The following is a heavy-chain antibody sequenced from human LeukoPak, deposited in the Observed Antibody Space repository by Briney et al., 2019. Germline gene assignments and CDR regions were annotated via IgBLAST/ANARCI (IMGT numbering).Heavy chain of an antibody. D-gene: IGHD5-12*01. CDR1: GFTFSRYS. CDR2: ISSSSSYI. V-gene: IGHV3-21*01. J-gene: IGHJ4*02. CDR3: ARDYLRGYSGYDSGGLNY. Sequence: GGSLRLSCAASGFTFSRYSMSWVRQAPGKGLEWVSSISSSSSYIYYEDSLKGRFTISRDNAKNSLYLQMNSLRAEDTAVYYCARDYLRGYSGYDSGGLNYWGQGTLVTVSS.